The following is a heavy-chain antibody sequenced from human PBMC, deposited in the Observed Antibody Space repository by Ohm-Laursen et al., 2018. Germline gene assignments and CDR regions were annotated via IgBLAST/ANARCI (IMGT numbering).Heavy chain of an antibody. Sequence: ASVKVSCKASGGTFSSYAISWVRQAPGQGLEWMGGIIPIFGTANYAQKFQGRVTITADESTSTAYMELSSLTTEDTAVYYCAGVRINKWSFDYWGQGTLVTVSS. CDR1: GGTFSSYA. CDR2: IIPIFGTA. CDR3: AGVRINKWSFDY. J-gene: IGHJ4*02. V-gene: IGHV1-69*13. D-gene: IGHD2-15*01.